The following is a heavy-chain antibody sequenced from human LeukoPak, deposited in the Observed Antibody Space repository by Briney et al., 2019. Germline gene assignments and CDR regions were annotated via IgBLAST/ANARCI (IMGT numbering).Heavy chain of an antibody. CDR2: IYPPDSDT. CDR3: ARQAGDVFDI. CDR1: GYRFTNSW. Sequence: GESLKISCKGSGYRFTNSWIGWVRQMPGKGLEWMEIIYPPDSDTRYSPSFQGQVTISTDKSISTAYLQWSSLKASDTAMYYCARQAGDVFDIWGQGTMVTVSS. J-gene: IGHJ3*02. V-gene: IGHV5-51*01.